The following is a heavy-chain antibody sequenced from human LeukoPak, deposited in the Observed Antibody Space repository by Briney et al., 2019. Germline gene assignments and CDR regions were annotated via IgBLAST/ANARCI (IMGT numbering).Heavy chain of an antibody. CDR1: GFTFSDYY. CDR2: ISTTSSFT. CDR3: ARGQRGDY. J-gene: IGHJ4*02. Sequence: GGSLRLSCAASGFTFSDYYMTWIRQAPGKGLEWVSYISTTSSFTNYADSVKGRFTISRGNAKNSLFLQMNSLRADDTAVYYCARGQRGDYWGQGTLVTVSS. D-gene: IGHD6-25*01. V-gene: IGHV3-11*05.